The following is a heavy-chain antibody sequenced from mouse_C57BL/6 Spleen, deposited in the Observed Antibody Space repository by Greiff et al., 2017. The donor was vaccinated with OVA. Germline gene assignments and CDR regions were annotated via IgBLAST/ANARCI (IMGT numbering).Heavy chain of an antibody. CDR3: ARSGVTYYFDY. D-gene: IGHD2-2*01. J-gene: IGHJ2*01. V-gene: IGHV1-54*01. CDR2: INPGSGGT. Sequence: QVQLKESGAELVRPGTSVKVSCKASGYAFTNYLIEWVKQRPGQGLEWIGVINPGSGGTNYNEKFKGKATLTADKSSSTAYMQLSSLTSEDSAVYFCARSGVTYYFDYWGQGTTLTVSS. CDR1: GYAFTNYL.